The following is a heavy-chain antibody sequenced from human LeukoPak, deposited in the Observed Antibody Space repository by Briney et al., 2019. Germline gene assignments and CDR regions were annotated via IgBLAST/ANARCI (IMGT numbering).Heavy chain of an antibody. D-gene: IGHD2-21*02. J-gene: IGHJ4*02. Sequence: ASVKVSCKASGYTFTSYGISWVRQAPGQGLEWMGWISAYNGNTNYAQKLQGRVTMTTDTSTSTAYMELRSLGSDDTAVYSWGRDRTAMVPFDYWGQGTLVTVSS. CDR3: GRDRTAMVPFDY. V-gene: IGHV1-18*01. CDR2: ISAYNGNT. CDR1: GYTFTSYG.